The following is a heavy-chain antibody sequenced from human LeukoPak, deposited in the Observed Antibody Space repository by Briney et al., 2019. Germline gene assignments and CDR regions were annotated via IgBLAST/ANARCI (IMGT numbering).Heavy chain of an antibody. Sequence: SETLSLTCTVSGASVSSASYWSWIRQSPGKGVEWIAHIYNGVNTNYNPSLKSRVTISVDTSKNQFSLRLSSVTAADTAVYYCARSRAFNSGAFDPWGQGSLVTVSS. CDR2: IYNGVNT. J-gene: IGHJ5*02. V-gene: IGHV4-61*01. D-gene: IGHD1-26*01. CDR3: ARSRAFNSGAFDP. CDR1: GASVSSASY.